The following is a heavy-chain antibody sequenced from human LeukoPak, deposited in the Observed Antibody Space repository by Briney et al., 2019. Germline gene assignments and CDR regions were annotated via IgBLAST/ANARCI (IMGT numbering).Heavy chain of an antibody. J-gene: IGHJ4*02. Sequence: SEALSLTCAVYGGSFSGYYWSWIRQPPGKGLEWIGEINHSGSTNYNPSLKSRVTISVDTSKNQFSLKLSSVTAADTAVYYCARGDYDSSGYIFDYRGQGTLVTVSS. D-gene: IGHD3-22*01. CDR1: GGSFSGYY. V-gene: IGHV4-34*01. CDR2: INHSGST. CDR3: ARGDYDSSGYIFDY.